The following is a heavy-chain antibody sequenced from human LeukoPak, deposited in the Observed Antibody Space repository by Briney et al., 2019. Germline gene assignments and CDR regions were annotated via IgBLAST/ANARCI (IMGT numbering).Heavy chain of an antibody. Sequence: GGSLRLSCAASGFTLADHAIHWVRQAPGKGLEWVSGISWSRDIVGYADSVKGRFTVSRDNAKNSLYLQMNSLRGEDTALYYCALSRIGDTWHFDHWGQGTLVTVSS. CDR1: GFTLADHA. D-gene: IGHD2-15*01. V-gene: IGHV3-9*01. CDR3: ALSRIGDTWHFDH. J-gene: IGHJ4*02. CDR2: ISWSRDIV.